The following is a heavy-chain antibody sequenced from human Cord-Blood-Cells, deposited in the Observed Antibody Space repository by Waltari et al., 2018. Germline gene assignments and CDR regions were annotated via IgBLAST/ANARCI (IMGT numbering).Heavy chain of an antibody. D-gene: IGHD3-3*01. CDR2: INPNSGGT. V-gene: IGHV1-2*02. J-gene: IGHJ4*02. Sequence: QVQLVQSGAEVTKPGASVKVPCKASGYTFTGYHKPWVRQAPGQGLEWMGWINPNSGGTNYAQKFQGRVTMTRDTSISTAYMELSRLRSDDTAVYYCARDYEGYYFDYWGQGTLVTVSS. CDR1: GYTFTGYH. CDR3: ARDYEGYYFDY.